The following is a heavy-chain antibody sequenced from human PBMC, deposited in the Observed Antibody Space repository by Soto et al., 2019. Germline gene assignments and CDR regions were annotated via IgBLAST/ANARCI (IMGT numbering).Heavy chain of an antibody. CDR3: ARESGRFLEWPSSDPGWFDP. CDR2: IYYSGST. V-gene: IGHV4-59*01. CDR1: GGSISSYY. D-gene: IGHD3-3*01. J-gene: IGHJ5*02. Sequence: SETLSLTCTVSGGSISSYYWSWIRQPPGKGLEWIGYIYYSGSTNYNPSLKSRVTISVDTSKNQFSLKLSSVTAADTAVYYCARESGRFLEWPSSDPGWFDPWGQGTLVTVSS.